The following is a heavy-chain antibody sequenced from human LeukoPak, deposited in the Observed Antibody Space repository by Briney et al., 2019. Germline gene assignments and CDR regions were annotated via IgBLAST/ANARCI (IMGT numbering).Heavy chain of an antibody. CDR3: ALGHSSHRAYDYYMDV. CDR2: FDPEDGET. CDR1: GYTFTSYD. Sequence: ASVKVSCKASGYTFTSYDINWVRQAPGKGLEWMGGFDPEDGETIYAQKFQGRVTMTEDTSTDTAYMELSSLRSEDTAVYYCALGHSSHRAYDYYMDVWGKGTTVTVSS. J-gene: IGHJ6*03. D-gene: IGHD6-13*01. V-gene: IGHV1-24*01.